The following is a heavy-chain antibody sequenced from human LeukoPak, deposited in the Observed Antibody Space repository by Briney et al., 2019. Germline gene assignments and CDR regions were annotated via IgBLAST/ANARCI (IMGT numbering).Heavy chain of an antibody. CDR2: IWYDGSNK. Sequence: GRSLRLSCAASGLTFSSYGMHWVRQAPGKGLEWVAVIWYDGSNKYYADSVKGRFTISRDNSKNTLYLQMNSLRAEDTAVYYCAKDHTYYFDYRGQGTLVTVSS. J-gene: IGHJ4*02. CDR1: GLTFSSYG. V-gene: IGHV3-33*06. D-gene: IGHD3-16*01. CDR3: AKDHTYYFDY.